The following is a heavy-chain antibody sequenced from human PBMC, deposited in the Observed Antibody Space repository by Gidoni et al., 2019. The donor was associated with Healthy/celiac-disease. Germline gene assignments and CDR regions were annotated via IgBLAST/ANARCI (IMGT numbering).Heavy chain of an antibody. CDR3: ASGGDVDTAMVFDY. D-gene: IGHD5-18*01. CDR2: IKQDGSEK. CDR1: GFTFSSYW. V-gene: IGHV3-7*01. Sequence: EVQLVESGGGLVQPGGSLRLSCAASGFTFSSYWMSWVRQAPGKGLEWVANIKQDGSEKYYVDSVKGRFTISRDNAKNSLYLQMNSLRAEDTAVYYCASGGDVDTAMVFDYWGQGTLVTVSS. J-gene: IGHJ4*02.